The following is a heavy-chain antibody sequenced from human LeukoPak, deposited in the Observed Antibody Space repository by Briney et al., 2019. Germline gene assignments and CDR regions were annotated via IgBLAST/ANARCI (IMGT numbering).Heavy chain of an antibody. D-gene: IGHD6-19*01. CDR3: ARVSSLAVAGFFDY. V-gene: IGHV3-7*01. Sequence: GGSLRLSCAASGFTFSSYWMNWVRQAPGKGLEWVANLKQDGSEKDYVDSVKGRFTISRDNAKNSLYLQMNSLRAEDTAVYFCARVSSLAVAGFFDYWGQGILVTVSS. CDR1: GFTFSSYW. CDR2: LKQDGSEK. J-gene: IGHJ4*02.